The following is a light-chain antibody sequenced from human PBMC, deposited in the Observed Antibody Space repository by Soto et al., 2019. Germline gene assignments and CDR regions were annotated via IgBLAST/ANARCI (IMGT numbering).Light chain of an antibody. CDR1: SSDIGGYNF. Sequence: QSALTQPASVSGSPGQSITISCTGTSSDIGGYNFVSWYQQHPGKAPKLMIYEVTYRPSGVSNRFSGSKSGNTASLTISGLQAEDEADYYCSSYTDNNTVMFGGGTKVTVL. V-gene: IGLV2-14*01. CDR3: SSYTDNNTVM. J-gene: IGLJ3*02. CDR2: EVT.